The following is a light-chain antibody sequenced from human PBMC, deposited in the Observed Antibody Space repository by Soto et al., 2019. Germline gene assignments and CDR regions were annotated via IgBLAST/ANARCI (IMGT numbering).Light chain of an antibody. CDR2: AAC. V-gene: IGKV1-39*01. CDR3: QQSHSIPYT. Sequence: DIQMTQSPSSLSASLGDRVTITCRASQTISSYLNWYQQKPGKAPKLLIYAACSLQSWIPSRFSGSASGTDFTLTVSSLQPDDFAPYYCQQSHSIPYTFGPGTKLEIK. CDR1: QTISSY. J-gene: IGKJ2*01.